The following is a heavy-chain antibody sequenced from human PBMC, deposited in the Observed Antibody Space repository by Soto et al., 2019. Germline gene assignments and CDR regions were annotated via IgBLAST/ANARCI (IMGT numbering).Heavy chain of an antibody. CDR2: ISYDGSNK. CDR1: GFTFSSYG. J-gene: IGHJ4*02. V-gene: IGHV3-30*18. D-gene: IGHD3-22*01. CDR3: AKDCEENYYDSSGIDY. Sequence: QVQLVESGGGVVQPGRSLRLSCAASGFTFSSYGMHWVRQAPGKGLEWVAVISYDGSNKYYADSVKGRFTISRDNSKNTLYLQMNSLRAEDTAVHYCAKDCEENYYDSSGIDYWGQGTLVTVSS.